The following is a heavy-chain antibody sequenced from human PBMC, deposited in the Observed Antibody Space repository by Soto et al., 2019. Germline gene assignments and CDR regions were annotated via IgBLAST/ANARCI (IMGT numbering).Heavy chain of an antibody. CDR1: GYTFTSYG. CDR3: ARVKYPIGRPHSYSSGWPPGS. V-gene: IGHV1-18*01. J-gene: IGHJ4*02. D-gene: IGHD6-19*01. Sequence: GASVKVSCKASGYTFTSYGISWVRQAPGQGLEWMGWISAYNGNTNYAQKLQGRVTMTTDTSTSTAYMELRSLRSDDTAVYYCARVKYPIGRPHSYSSGWPPGSWGQGTLVTVSS. CDR2: ISAYNGNT.